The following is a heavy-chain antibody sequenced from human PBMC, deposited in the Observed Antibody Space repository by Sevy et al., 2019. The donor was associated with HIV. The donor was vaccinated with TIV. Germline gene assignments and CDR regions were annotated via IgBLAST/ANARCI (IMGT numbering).Heavy chain of an antibody. J-gene: IGHJ3*02. CDR2: IYYSGST. Sequence: SETLSLTCTVSGGSISSGDYYWSWIRQPPGKGLEWIGYIYYSGSTYYNPSLKSRVTISVDTSKNQFSLKLGSVTAADTAVYYCARAYGSGSYYNGYAFDIWGQGTMVTVSS. CDR3: ARAYGSGSYYNGYAFDI. D-gene: IGHD3-10*01. V-gene: IGHV4-30-4*01. CDR1: GGSISSGDYY.